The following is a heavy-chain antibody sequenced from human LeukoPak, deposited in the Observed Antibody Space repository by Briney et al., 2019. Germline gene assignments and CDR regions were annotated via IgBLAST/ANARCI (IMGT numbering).Heavy chain of an antibody. V-gene: IGHV3-7*01. Sequence: PGGSLRLSCAASGFTFSSYAMSWVRQAPGKGLEWVANIKQDGSEKYYVDSVKGRFTISRDNAKNSLYLQMNSLRAEDTAVYYCAREEADNYYDSSGYPAGEYWGQGTLVTVSS. J-gene: IGHJ4*02. D-gene: IGHD3-22*01. CDR3: AREEADNYYDSSGYPAGEY. CDR2: IKQDGSEK. CDR1: GFTFSSYA.